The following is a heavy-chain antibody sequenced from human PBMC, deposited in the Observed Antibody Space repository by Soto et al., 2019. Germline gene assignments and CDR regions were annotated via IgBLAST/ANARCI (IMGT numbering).Heavy chain of an antibody. D-gene: IGHD1-26*01. CDR3: ARARGDYYRYFQD. Sequence: DVQLVESGGSVVRPGGSLRLSCAASGFTFGDHGMIWVRQAPGQGLEWVSGINWNGGSTGYVDSVKGRFTISRDNAKNSLYLQMDSLRADDTALYYCARARGDYYRYFQDWGQGTLVTVSS. CDR2: INWNGGST. CDR1: GFTFGDHG. J-gene: IGHJ1*01. V-gene: IGHV3-20*04.